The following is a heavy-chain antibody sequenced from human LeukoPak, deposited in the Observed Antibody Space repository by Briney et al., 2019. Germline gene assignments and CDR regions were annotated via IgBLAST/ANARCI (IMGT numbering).Heavy chain of an antibody. D-gene: IGHD5-18*01. CDR3: ARGVGPQGAGSVDTAMAFDY. CDR1: GGSISSYY. Sequence: SEPLSLTCTVSGGSISSYYWSWIRPPPGKGLEWIGYIYYSGTTNYNPSLKSRVTISVDTSKNQFSLKLSSVTAADTAVYYCARGVGPQGAGSVDTAMAFDYWGQGTLVTVSS. V-gene: IGHV4-59*12. CDR2: IYYSGTT. J-gene: IGHJ4*02.